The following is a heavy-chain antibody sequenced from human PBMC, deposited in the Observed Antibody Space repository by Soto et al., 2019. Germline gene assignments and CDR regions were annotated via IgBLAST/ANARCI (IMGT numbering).Heavy chain of an antibody. CDR2: IYYSGST. CDR1: GGSISSYC. D-gene: IGHD4-17*01. V-gene: IGHV4-59*08. J-gene: IGHJ4*02. Sequence: PSETLSLTCSVAGGSISSYCWSCIRQPPGKGLEWIGYIYYSGSTNYNPSLKSRVTISVDTSKNQLSLKLSSVTAADTAVYYCARRYGYYFDYWGQGTPVTVSS. CDR3: ARRYGYYFDY.